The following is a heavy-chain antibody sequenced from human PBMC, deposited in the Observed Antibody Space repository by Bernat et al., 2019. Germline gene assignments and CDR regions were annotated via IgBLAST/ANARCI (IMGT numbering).Heavy chain of an antibody. D-gene: IGHD3-3*01. J-gene: IGHJ4*02. Sequence: QVQLVESGGGVVQPGRSLRLSCAASGFTFSSYGMHWVRQAPGKGLEWVAVISYDGSNKYYADSVKGRFTISRDNSKNTLYLQMNSLRAEDTAVYYCARGDDFWSGYPPSQFDYWGQGTLVTVSS. CDR2: ISYDGSNK. V-gene: IGHV3-30*03. CDR1: GFTFSSYG. CDR3: ARGDDFWSGYPPSQFDY.